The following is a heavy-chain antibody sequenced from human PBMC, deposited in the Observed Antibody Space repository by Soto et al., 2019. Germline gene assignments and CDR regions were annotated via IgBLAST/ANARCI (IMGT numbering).Heavy chain of an antibody. CDR2: INHSGST. CDR3: ARGNYDILTGYYTDYYYYYMDV. J-gene: IGHJ6*03. CDR1: GGSFSGYY. Sequence: NPSETLSLTCAVYGGSFSGYYWSWIRQPPGKGLEWIGEINHSGSTNYNPSLKSRVTISVDTSKNQFSLKLSSVTAADTAVYYCARGNYDILTGYYTDYYYYYMDVWGKGTTVTVSS. D-gene: IGHD3-9*01. V-gene: IGHV4-34*01.